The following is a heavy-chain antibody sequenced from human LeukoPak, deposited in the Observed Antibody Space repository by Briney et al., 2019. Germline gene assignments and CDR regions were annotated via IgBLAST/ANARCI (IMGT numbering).Heavy chain of an antibody. V-gene: IGHV4-61*02. CDR1: GGSISSGSYY. J-gene: IGHJ4*02. D-gene: IGHD6-19*01. CDR3: ARGAVADDYYFDY. CDR2: IYTSGST. Sequence: SETLSLTCTVSGGSISSGSYYWSWIRQPAGKGLDWIGRIYTSGSTNYNPSLKSRVTISVDTSKNQFSLKLSSVTAADTAVYSCARGAVADDYYFDYWGQGTLVTVSS.